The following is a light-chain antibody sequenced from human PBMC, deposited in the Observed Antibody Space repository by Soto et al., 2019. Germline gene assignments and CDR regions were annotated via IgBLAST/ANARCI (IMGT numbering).Light chain of an antibody. J-gene: IGLJ2*01. V-gene: IGLV1-51*02. CDR2: ENN. CDR3: GSWHNSLSGGV. Sequence: QPVLTQPPSVSAAPGQRVTISCSGSSSNIGINDVSWYQQLPGTAPKLLIYENNQRTSGIPDRFSGSKYGTSATLGSTGLQAGDEADYYCGSWHNSLSGGVFGGGTKLTVL. CDR1: SSNIGIND.